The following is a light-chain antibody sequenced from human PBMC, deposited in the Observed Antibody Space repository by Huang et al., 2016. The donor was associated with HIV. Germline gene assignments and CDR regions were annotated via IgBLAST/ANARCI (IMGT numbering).Light chain of an antibody. CDR3: QQYYNTPLT. Sequence: DIVMTQSPDSLAVSLGERATINCKSSQSGSYSSNSENYVAWYQQKPGQPPKLLIYWASTRESGVPDRFSGSGSGTDFTLTISSLQADDVAVYYCQQYYNTPLTFGGGTKVEIK. CDR1: QSGSYSSNSENY. CDR2: WAS. J-gene: IGKJ4*01. V-gene: IGKV4-1*01.